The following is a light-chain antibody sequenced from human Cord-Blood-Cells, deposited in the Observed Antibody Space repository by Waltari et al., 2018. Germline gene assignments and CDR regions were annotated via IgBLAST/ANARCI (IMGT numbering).Light chain of an antibody. Sequence: EIVLTQSPGTLSLSPGERATLPCRASQGVSSSYLAWYQQKPGQAPRLLIYGASSRATGIPDRFSGSWSGTDFTLTISRLEPEDFAVYYCQQYGSSPPYTFGQGTKLEIK. CDR2: GAS. CDR1: QGVSSSY. J-gene: IGKJ2*01. V-gene: IGKV3-20*01. CDR3: QQYGSSPPYT.